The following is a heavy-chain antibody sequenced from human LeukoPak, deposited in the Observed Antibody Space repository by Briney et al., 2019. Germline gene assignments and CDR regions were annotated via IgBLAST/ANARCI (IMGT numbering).Heavy chain of an antibody. CDR3: AKGIAQLDYYHYMDV. V-gene: IGHV3-66*01. D-gene: IGHD1-1*01. CDR2: IYSGGST. CDR1: GFTVRNNY. J-gene: IGHJ6*03. Sequence: PGGSLRLSCAASGFTVRNNYMSWVRQAPGKGLEWVSVIYSGGSTYYADSVKGRFTISRDNSKNTLYLQMNSLRAEDTAVYYCAKGIAQLDYYHYMDVWGKGTTVTVSS.